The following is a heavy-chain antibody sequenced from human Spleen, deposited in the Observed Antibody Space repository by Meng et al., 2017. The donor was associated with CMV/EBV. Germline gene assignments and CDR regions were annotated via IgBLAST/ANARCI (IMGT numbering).Heavy chain of an antibody. CDR2: ISSSSSYI. D-gene: IGHD4-11*01. J-gene: IGHJ5*02. CDR1: FTFSSYS. V-gene: IGHV3-21*01. CDR3: ARASVPYSNYAHWVDP. Sequence: FTFSSYSMNWVRQAPGKGLEWVSSISSSSSYIYYADSVKGRFTISRDNAKNSLYLQMNSLRAEDTAVYYCARASVPYSNYAHWVDPWGQGTLVTVSS.